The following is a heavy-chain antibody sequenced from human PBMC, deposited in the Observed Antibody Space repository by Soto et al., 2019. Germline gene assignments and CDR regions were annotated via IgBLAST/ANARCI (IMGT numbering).Heavy chain of an antibody. J-gene: IGHJ4*02. V-gene: IGHV4-31*03. Sequence: QVQLQESGPGLVKPSQTLSLTCTVSGGSISSGGYYWSWIRQHPGKGLEWIGYIYYSGSTYYNPSLKSRVTISVDTSKNQFSLKLSSVTAADTAVYYCARGIRGGVVVPAAIFDYWGQGTLVTVSS. CDR2: IYYSGST. D-gene: IGHD2-2*01. CDR1: GGSISSGGYY. CDR3: ARGIRGGVVVPAAIFDY.